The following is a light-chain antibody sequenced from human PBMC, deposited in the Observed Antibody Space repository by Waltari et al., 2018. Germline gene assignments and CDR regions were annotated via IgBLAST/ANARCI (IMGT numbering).Light chain of an antibody. J-gene: IGLJ2*01. CDR1: SSDGGGYNL. V-gene: IGLV2-8*01. CDR2: EVS. CDR3: SSYAGSMTLV. Sequence: QSALTQPPSASGSPGQSVTISCTGTSSDGGGYNLVSWYQQHPGKAPKLMIYEVSERPAGVPDRFSGSKSGNTASLTVSGLQTEDEADYYCSSYAGSMTLVFGGGTKLTVL.